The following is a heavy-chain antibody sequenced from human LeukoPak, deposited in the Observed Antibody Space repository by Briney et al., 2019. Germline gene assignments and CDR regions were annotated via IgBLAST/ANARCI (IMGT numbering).Heavy chain of an antibody. J-gene: IGHJ4*02. D-gene: IGHD3-22*01. CDR1: GGTFSSYA. CDR3: ASSGSYYYDSSGFYYFDY. CDR2: IIPIFGTA. V-gene: IGHV1-69*13. Sequence: ASVKVSCKASGGTFSSYAISWVRQAPGQGLEWMGGIIPIFGTANYAQKFQGRVTITADESTSTAYMELSSLRSEDTAVYYCASSGSYYYDSSGFYYFDYWGQRTLVTVSS.